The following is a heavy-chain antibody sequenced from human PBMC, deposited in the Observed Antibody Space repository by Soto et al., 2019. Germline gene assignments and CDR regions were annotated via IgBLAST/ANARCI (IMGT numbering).Heavy chain of an antibody. V-gene: IGHV6-1*01. CDR3: ARGGKYAFDI. CDR1: GDSVSSNTAA. CDR2: TLYRSQWYN. Sequence: QVQLQPSGPGLVKPSETLSLTCAISGDSVSSNTAAWNWIRQSPSGGLEWLGRTLYRSQWYNDYAVSVKXXIXVXXDTSKNQFSLQLNSVTPEDTAVYYCARGGKYAFDIWGQGTMVTVSS. J-gene: IGHJ3*02.